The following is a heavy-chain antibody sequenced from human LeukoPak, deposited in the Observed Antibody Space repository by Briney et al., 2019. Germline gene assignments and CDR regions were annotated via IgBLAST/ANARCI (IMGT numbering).Heavy chain of an antibody. CDR1: GFTFSSYG. V-gene: IGHV3-30*18. CDR3: AKDGSSGWSPYFDY. Sequence: GGSLRLSCAASGFTFSSYGMHWVRQAPGKGLEWVAVISYDGSNKYYADSVKGRFTISRDNSKNTLYLQMNSLRAEDTAVYYCAKDGSSGWSPYFDYWGQGTLVTVSS. J-gene: IGHJ4*02. CDR2: ISYDGSNK. D-gene: IGHD6-19*01.